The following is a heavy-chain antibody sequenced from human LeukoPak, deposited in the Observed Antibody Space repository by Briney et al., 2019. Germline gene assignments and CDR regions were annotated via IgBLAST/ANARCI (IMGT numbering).Heavy chain of an antibody. CDR2: IIPIFGTA. CDR3: ATETVAESAAPYYYYGMDV. V-gene: IGHV1-69*13. Sequence: SVKVSCKASGGTFSSYAISWVRQAPGQGLEWMGGIIPIFGTANYAQKFQGRVTITADESTSTAYMELSSLRSEDTAVYYCATETVAESAAPYYYYGMDVWGQGTTVTVSS. CDR1: GGTFSSYA. D-gene: IGHD6-19*01. J-gene: IGHJ6*02.